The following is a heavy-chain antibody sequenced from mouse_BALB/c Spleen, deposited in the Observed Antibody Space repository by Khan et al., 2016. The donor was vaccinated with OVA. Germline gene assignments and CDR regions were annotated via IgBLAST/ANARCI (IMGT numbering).Heavy chain of an antibody. Sequence: QVQLKESGAELAKPGASVKMSCKASGYTFTSYWMHWVKQRPGQGLEWIGYINPSTGYTEYNQKFKDKATLTADKSSSTAYMQLSSLTSEDSAVYYCARGMRRGYAMDYWGKGTSVTVSS. CDR1: GYTFTSYW. CDR3: ARGMRRGYAMDY. CDR2: INPSTGYT. J-gene: IGHJ4*01. V-gene: IGHV1-7*01.